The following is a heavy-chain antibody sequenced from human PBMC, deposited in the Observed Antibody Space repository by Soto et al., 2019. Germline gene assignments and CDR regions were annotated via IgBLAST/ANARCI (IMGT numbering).Heavy chain of an antibody. CDR3: ARVYDFWSGYYLGYYYYMDV. CDR1: GYTFTSYD. J-gene: IGHJ6*03. V-gene: IGHV1-8*01. D-gene: IGHD3-3*01. CDR2: MNPNSGNT. Sequence: QVQLVQSGAEVKKPGASVKVSCKASGYTFTSYDINWVRQATGQGLEWMGWMNPNSGNTGYAQKFQGRVTMTRNTSISTAYMELSSLRCEDTAVYYCARVYDFWSGYYLGYYYYMDVWGKGTTVTVSS.